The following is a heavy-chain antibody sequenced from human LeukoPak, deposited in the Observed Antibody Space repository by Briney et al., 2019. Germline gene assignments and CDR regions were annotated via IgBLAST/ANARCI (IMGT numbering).Heavy chain of an antibody. CDR3: AKRNYFGAGTYSFDF. CDR1: GFTFSNFG. J-gene: IGHJ4*02. D-gene: IGHD3-10*01. CDR2: VTGSGGST. V-gene: IGHV3-23*01. Sequence: GGSLRLSXTASGFTFSNFGMSWVRQAPGKGLEWVSHVTGSGGSTYYAGSVKGRFTISRDNSKNTLYLQMNSLRAEDTAVYYCAKRNYFGAGTYSFDFWGQGTLVTVSS.